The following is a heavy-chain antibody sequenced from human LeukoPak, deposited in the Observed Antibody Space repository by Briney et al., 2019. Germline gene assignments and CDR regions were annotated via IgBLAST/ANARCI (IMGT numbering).Heavy chain of an antibody. Sequence: GGSLRLSCAASGFTVSSNYMSWVRQAPGKGLEWVSVIYSGGSTYYADSVKGRFTISRDNSKNTLYLQMSSLRAEDTAVYYCARASVAALELYYFDYWGQGTLVTVSS. J-gene: IGHJ4*02. V-gene: IGHV3-66*01. D-gene: IGHD6-19*01. CDR3: ARASVAALELYYFDY. CDR2: IYSGGST. CDR1: GFTVSSNY.